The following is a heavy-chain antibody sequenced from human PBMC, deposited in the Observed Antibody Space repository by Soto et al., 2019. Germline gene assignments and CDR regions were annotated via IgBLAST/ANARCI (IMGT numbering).Heavy chain of an antibody. CDR1: GGSISSSNW. Sequence: QVQLQESGPGLVKPSGTLSLTCAVSGGSISSSNWWSWVRQPPGKGLEWIGEIYHSGSTNYNPSLKGRVTISVAKSKNQFSLKLSPVTAADTAVYYCARLVSGFGEGEGRWFGPWGQGTLVTVSS. CDR3: ARLVSGFGEGEGRWFGP. D-gene: IGHD3-10*01. J-gene: IGHJ5*02. CDR2: IYHSGST. V-gene: IGHV4-4*02.